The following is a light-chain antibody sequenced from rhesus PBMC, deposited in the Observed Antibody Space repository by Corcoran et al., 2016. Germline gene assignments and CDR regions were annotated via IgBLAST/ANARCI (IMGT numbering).Light chain of an antibody. V-gene: IGKV1-25*01. Sequence: DIQMTQSPSSLSASVGDRVTITCRASQGISSYLAWYQQKPGKAPKLLIYAASTLQSGVPSRFSGSGSGTDFTLTSSSLQPEDFATYYCQQHNSYPRTFGQGTKVEIK. CDR2: AAS. CDR1: QGISSY. CDR3: QQHNSYPRT. J-gene: IGKJ1*01.